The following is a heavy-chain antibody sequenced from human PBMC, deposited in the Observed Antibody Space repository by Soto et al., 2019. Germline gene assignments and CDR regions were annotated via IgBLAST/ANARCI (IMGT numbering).Heavy chain of an antibody. CDR3: AIDVGYSSSWYYYYYYGMDV. CDR2: INTNTGNP. J-gene: IGHJ6*02. D-gene: IGHD6-13*01. Sequence: ASVKVSCKASGYTFTSYAMNWVRQAPGQGLEWMGWINTNTGNPTYAQGFTGRFVFSLDTSVSTAYLQICSLKAEDTAVYYCAIDVGYSSSWYYYYYYGMDVWGQGTTVTVSS. V-gene: IGHV7-4-1*01. CDR1: GYTFTSYA.